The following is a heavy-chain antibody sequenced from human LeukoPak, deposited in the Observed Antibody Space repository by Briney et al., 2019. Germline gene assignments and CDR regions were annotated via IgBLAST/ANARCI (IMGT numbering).Heavy chain of an antibody. CDR3: ARMSVAGTKVAFDI. V-gene: IGHV1-69*05. CDR2: IIPIFGTA. Sequence: SVKVSCKASGGTFSSYAISWVRQAPGQGLEWMGRIIPIFGTANYSQKFQGRVTFTTDESTSTAYMDLSSRRSEDTAVYYCARMSVAGTKVAFDIWGQGTMVTVSS. J-gene: IGHJ3*02. D-gene: IGHD6-19*01. CDR1: GGTFSSYA.